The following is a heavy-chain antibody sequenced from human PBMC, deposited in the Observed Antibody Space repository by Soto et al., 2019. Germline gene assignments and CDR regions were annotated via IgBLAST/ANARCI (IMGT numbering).Heavy chain of an antibody. CDR2: ISAYNGNT. D-gene: IGHD6-6*01. CDR1: GYTFTMYG. CDR3: ARDGRFEYSSSSFALDY. V-gene: IGHV1-18*04. Sequence: SVKVSCKASGYTFTMYGISGVGQSGLRGLEWMGWISAYNGNTNYAQKLQGRVTMTTDTSTSTAYMELRSLRSDDTAVYYCARDGRFEYSSSSFALDYWGQGTLVTVSS. J-gene: IGHJ4*02.